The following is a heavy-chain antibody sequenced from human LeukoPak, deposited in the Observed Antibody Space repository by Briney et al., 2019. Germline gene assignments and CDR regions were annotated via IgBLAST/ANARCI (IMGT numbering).Heavy chain of an antibody. CDR2: IYTSGST. CDR1: GGSISSGSYY. V-gene: IGHV4-61*02. Sequence: SETLSLTCTVSGGSISSGSYYWSWIRQPAGKGLEWIGRIYTSGSTNYNPSLKSRVTISVDTSKNQFSLKLSSVTAADTAVYYCARGVTQTYYFDYWGQGTLVTVSS. D-gene: IGHD5-18*01. J-gene: IGHJ4*02. CDR3: ARGVTQTYYFDY.